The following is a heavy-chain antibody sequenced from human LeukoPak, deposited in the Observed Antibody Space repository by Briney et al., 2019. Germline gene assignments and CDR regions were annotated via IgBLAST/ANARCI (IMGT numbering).Heavy chain of an antibody. CDR2: IYTSGIT. V-gene: IGHV4-4*09. CDR3: ASSSGIAVAGFDY. D-gene: IGHD6-19*01. J-gene: IGHJ4*02. CDR1: GASISSYY. Sequence: KPSETLSLTCTVSGASISSYYWSWIRQPPGKGLEWIGYIYTSGITLYNPSLKSRVTISADTSKNQFSLKLSSVTAADTAVYYCASSSGIAVAGFDYWGQGTLVTVSS.